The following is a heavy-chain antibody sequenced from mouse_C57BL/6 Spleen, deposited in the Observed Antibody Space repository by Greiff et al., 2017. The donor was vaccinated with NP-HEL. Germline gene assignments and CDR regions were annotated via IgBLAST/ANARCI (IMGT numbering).Heavy chain of an antibody. Sequence: QVQLQQPGAELVMPGASVKLSCKASGYTFTGYWMHWVKQRPGQGLEWIGEIDPSDSYTNYNQKFKGKSTLTVDKSSSTAYMQLSSLTSEDSAVYCWARDNATVARYFDVWGTGTTVTVSS. CDR1: GYTFTGYW. CDR2: IDPSDSYT. J-gene: IGHJ1*03. CDR3: ARDNATVARYFDV. D-gene: IGHD1-1*01. V-gene: IGHV1-69*01.